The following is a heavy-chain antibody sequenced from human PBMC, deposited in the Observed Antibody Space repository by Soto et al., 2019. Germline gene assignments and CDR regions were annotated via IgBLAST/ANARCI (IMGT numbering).Heavy chain of an antibody. CDR3: ARIGFLDRYYYYGMDV. CDR2: IYYSGST. CDR1: GGSISSYY. V-gene: IGHV4-59*01. D-gene: IGHD3-3*02. J-gene: IGHJ6*02. Sequence: PSETLSLTCTVSGGSISSYYWSWIRQPPGKGLEWIGYIYYSGSTNYNPSLKSRVTISVDTSKNQFSLKLSSVTAADTAVYYCARIGFLDRYYYYGMDVWGQGTTVTVSS.